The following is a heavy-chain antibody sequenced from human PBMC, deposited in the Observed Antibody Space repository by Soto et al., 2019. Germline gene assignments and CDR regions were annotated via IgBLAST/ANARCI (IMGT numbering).Heavy chain of an antibody. V-gene: IGHV1-2*02. CDR2: INPNSGGT. CDR3: ARQYYYGSSGYRVPDAFDI. CDR1: GYPFTGYY. Sequence: ASVKVSCKASGYPFTGYYMHWVRQAPGQGLEWMGWINPNSGGTNYAQKFQGRVTMTRDTSISTAYMELSRLRSDDTAVYYCARQYYYGSSGYRVPDAFDIWGPGTMVTVSS. D-gene: IGHD3-22*01. J-gene: IGHJ3*02.